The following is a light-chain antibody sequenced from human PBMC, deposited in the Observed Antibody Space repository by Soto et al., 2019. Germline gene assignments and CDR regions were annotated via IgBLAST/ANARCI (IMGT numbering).Light chain of an antibody. V-gene: IGKV3-20*01. CDR3: QQYGSSPLT. CDR1: QSVSSSY. CDR2: GAS. Sequence: EIVLTQSPGTLSLSPGERATLSCRASQSVSSSYLAWYQQKPGQAPRLLIYGASSRATGIPDRFSGSGSGTDFALIISRLEPEDFAVYYCQQYGSSPLTFGGGNKVEIK. J-gene: IGKJ4*01.